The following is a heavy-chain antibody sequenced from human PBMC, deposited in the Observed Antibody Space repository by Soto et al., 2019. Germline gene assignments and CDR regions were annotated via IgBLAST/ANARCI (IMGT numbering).Heavy chain of an antibody. V-gene: IGHV1-3*01. J-gene: IGHJ6*02. CDR2: INAGNGNT. CDR1: GYTFTSYA. Sequence: ASVKVSCKASGYTFTSYAMHWVRQAPGQRLEWMGWINAGNGNTKYSQKFQGRVTITRDTSASTAYMELSSLRSEDTAVYYCARDWTPARIAARLGYYYGMDVWGQGTTVTVSS. D-gene: IGHD6-6*01. CDR3: ARDWTPARIAARLGYYYGMDV.